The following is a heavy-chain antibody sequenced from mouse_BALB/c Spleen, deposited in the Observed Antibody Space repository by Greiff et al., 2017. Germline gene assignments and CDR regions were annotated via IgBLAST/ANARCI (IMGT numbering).Heavy chain of an antibody. CDR3: ARITTVVATDYAMDY. D-gene: IGHD1-1*01. CDR1: GFTFSSFG. CDR2: ISSGSSTI. J-gene: IGHJ4*01. Sequence: EVKLMESGGGLVQPGGSRKLSCAASGFTFSSFGMHWVRQAPEKGLEWVAYISSGSSTIYYADTVKGRFTISRDNPKNTLFLQMTSLRSEDTAMYYCARITTVVATDYAMDYWGQGTSVTVSS. V-gene: IGHV5-17*02.